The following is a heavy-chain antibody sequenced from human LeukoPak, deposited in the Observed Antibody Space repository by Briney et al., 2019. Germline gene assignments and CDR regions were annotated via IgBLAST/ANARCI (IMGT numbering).Heavy chain of an antibody. CDR2: INPNSGGT. CDR3: ARDRAVAGGVAEYFQH. CDR1: GYTFTDYY. V-gene: IGHV1-2*02. J-gene: IGHJ1*01. D-gene: IGHD6-19*01. Sequence: ASVKVSCKASGYTFTDYYLHWVRQAPGQGLEWMGWINPNSGGTTYAQKFQDRVTMTRDTSISTAYMELSGLRSDDTAMYYCARDRAVAGGVAEYFQHWGQGTLVTVSS.